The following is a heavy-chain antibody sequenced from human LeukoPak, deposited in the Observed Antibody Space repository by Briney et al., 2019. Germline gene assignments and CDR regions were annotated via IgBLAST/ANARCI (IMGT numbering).Heavy chain of an antibody. V-gene: IGHV1-8*01. CDR1: GYTFTSYD. J-gene: IGHJ4*02. CDR3: ARDRGYSGYDFLFDY. D-gene: IGHD5-12*01. CDR2: MNPNSGNT. Sequence: ASVKVSCKASGYTFTSYDINWVRQATGQGLEWMGWMNPNSGNTGYAQKFQGRVTMTRDTSISTAYMELSRLRSDDTAVYYCARDRGYSGYDFLFDYWGQGTLVTVSS.